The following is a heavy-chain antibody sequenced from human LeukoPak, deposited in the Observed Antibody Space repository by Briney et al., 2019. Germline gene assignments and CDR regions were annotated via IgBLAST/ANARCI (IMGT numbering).Heavy chain of an antibody. CDR1: GGSISSGGYY. CDR2: IYYSGST. V-gene: IGHV4-31*03. Sequence: SQTPSLTCTVSGGSISSGGYYWSWIRQHPGKGLEWIGYIYYSGSTYYNPSLKSRVTISVDTSKNQFSLKLSSVTAADTAVYYCARGFVEMATMPTFDCWGQGTLVTVSS. D-gene: IGHD5-24*01. CDR3: ARGFVEMATMPTFDC. J-gene: IGHJ4*02.